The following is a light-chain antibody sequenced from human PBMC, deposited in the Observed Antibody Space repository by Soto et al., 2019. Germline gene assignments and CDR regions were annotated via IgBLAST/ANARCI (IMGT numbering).Light chain of an antibody. Sequence: QSVLTQPPSASGSPGQSVTTSCVGTSSDVGAYDYVSWYLQHPGEAPKLIIYEVNKRPSGVSDRFSGSKSGNTASLTVSGLQDEDEGEYYCSSSAGSNNLGVFGTGTKVTVL. J-gene: IGLJ1*01. CDR1: SSDVGAYDY. CDR3: SSSAGSNNLGV. V-gene: IGLV2-8*01. CDR2: EVN.